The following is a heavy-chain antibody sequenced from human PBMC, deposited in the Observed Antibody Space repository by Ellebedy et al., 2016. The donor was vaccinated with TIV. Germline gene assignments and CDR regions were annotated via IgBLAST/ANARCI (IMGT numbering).Heavy chain of an antibody. CDR2: IHYTGST. CDR3: ATSRDGYKIDS. Sequence: SETLSLXCTVPGGSISSYYWSWIRQPPGKGLEWIGFIHYTGSTHYNPSLKSRVTVSVDTSRNQFSLKVTSVTAADTAVYYCATSRDGYKIDSWGQGVLVTVSS. D-gene: IGHD5-24*01. J-gene: IGHJ4*02. V-gene: IGHV4-59*12. CDR1: GGSISSYY.